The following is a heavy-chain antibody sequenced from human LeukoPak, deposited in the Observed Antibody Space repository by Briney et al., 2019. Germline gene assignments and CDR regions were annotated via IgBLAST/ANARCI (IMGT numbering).Heavy chain of an antibody. V-gene: IGHV1-2*02. CDR1: GYTFTGYF. Sequence: ASVKVSCKASGYTFTGYFMHWVRQAPGQGLEWMGWINPNSGGTNYAQKFQGRVTMTTDTSITTAYMELSSLISGDTALYYCARDSSDILTGYYHFWGQGTLVTVSS. CDR3: ARDSSDILTGYYHF. CDR2: INPNSGGT. D-gene: IGHD3-9*01. J-gene: IGHJ4*02.